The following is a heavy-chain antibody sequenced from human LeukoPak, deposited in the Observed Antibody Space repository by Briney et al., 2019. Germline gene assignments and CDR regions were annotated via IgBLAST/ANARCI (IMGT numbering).Heavy chain of an antibody. V-gene: IGHV3-30*02. Sequence: GGSLRLSCAASGYTFSANGMHWIRQAPGKGLEWVGMISYDGSEKYYGDSVKGRFTISRDDSKSTLFLQMNSLRAEDTAVYYCARDFSGDYYFDYWGQGTLVTVSS. CDR1: GYTFSANG. CDR2: ISYDGSEK. D-gene: IGHD7-27*01. CDR3: ARDFSGDYYFDY. J-gene: IGHJ4*02.